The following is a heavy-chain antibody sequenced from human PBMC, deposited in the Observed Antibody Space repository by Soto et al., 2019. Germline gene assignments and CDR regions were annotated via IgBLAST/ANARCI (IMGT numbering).Heavy chain of an antibody. CDR1: GGSISSYY. J-gene: IGHJ6*02. CDR3: ASSGGQVVPAANLFYYYGMDV. Sequence: QVQLQESGPGLVKPSETLSLTCTVSGGSISSYYWSWIRQPPGKGLEWIGYIYYSGSTNYNPSLKSRVTISVDTSKNQFSLKLSSVTAADTAVYYCASSGGQVVPAANLFYYYGMDVWGQGTTVTVSS. D-gene: IGHD2-2*01. V-gene: IGHV4-59*01. CDR2: IYYSGST.